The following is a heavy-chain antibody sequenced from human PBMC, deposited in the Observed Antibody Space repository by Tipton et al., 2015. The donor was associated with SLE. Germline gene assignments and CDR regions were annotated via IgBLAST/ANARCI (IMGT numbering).Heavy chain of an antibody. CDR2: IYYSGST. D-gene: IGHD3-3*01. Sequence: TLSLTCTVSGGSISSSSYYWGWIRQPPGKGLECIGSIYYSGSTYYNPSLKSRVTISVDTSKNQFSLKLSSVTAADTAVYYCARGVWSGSFFDLWGRGTLVTVSS. V-gene: IGHV4-39*07. CDR3: ARGVWSGSFFDL. CDR1: GGSISSSSYY. J-gene: IGHJ2*01.